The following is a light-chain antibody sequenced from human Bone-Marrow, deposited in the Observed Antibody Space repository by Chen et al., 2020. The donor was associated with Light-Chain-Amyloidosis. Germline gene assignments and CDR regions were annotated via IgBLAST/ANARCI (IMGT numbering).Light chain of an antibody. V-gene: IGLV3-21*02. CDR2: DDS. CDR1: NIGSTS. CDR3: QVWDRGSDRPV. J-gene: IGLJ3*02. Sequence: SYVLTQPSSVSVAPGQTATIACGGNNIGSTSVHWYQQTPGQAPLLVVYDDSDRPSGIPERLSGSSSGNEATLTISRVEAGDEADYYCQVWDRGSDRPVFGGGTKLTVL.